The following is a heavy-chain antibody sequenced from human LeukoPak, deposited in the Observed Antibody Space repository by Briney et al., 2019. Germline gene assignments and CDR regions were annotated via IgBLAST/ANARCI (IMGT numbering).Heavy chain of an antibody. J-gene: IGHJ5*02. CDR1: GYTFTSYD. V-gene: IGHV1-8*01. Sequence: ASVKVSCKASGYTFTSYDINWVRQATGQGLEWMGWMNPNSGNTGYAQKFQGRVTMTRNTSMSTAYMELSSLRSEDTAVYYCARGRYDYVWGSYYNWFDPWGQGTLVTVSS. D-gene: IGHD3-16*01. CDR3: ARGRYDYVWGSYYNWFDP. CDR2: MNPNSGNT.